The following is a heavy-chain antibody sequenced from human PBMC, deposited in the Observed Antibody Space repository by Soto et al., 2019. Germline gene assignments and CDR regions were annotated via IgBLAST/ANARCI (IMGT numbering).Heavy chain of an antibody. V-gene: IGHV2-5*01. D-gene: IGHD3-22*01. Sequence: SGPTLVNPTQTLTLTCTFSGFSLSTSGVGVGWIRQPPGKALEWLALIYWNDDKRYSPSLKSRLTITKDTSKNQVVLTMTNMDPVDTATYYCAHSGVPYYYDSSGYCFDYWGQGTLVTVSS. CDR1: GFSLSTSGVG. CDR2: IYWNDDK. CDR3: AHSGVPYYYDSSGYCFDY. J-gene: IGHJ4*02.